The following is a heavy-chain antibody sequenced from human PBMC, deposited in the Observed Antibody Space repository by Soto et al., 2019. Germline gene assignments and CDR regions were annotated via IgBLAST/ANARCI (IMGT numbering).Heavy chain of an antibody. J-gene: IGHJ6*02. V-gene: IGHV4-59*01. D-gene: IGHD3-10*01. CDR1: GGSISDDY. CDR2: ISHSGST. CDR3: SREARGVSSGMDV. Sequence: PSETLSLTCTVSGGSISDDYWSWIRQPPGKGLEWIGHISHSGSTNCNPTLKSRVTISVDTSKRQFSLKLSSVTAAGTAVYYCSREARGVSSGMDVWGQGTTVTVSS.